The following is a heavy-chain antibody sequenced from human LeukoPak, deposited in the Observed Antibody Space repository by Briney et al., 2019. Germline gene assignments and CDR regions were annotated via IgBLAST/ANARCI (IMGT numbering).Heavy chain of an antibody. J-gene: IGHJ1*01. Sequence: SQTLSLTCTVSGGSISSGSYYWSWIRQPAGKGLEWIGRIYTSGSTNYNPSLKSRVTISVDTSKNQFSLKLSSVTAADTAVYYCARGLEYFQLWGQGTLVTVSS. CDR3: ARGLEYFQL. D-gene: IGHD5-12*01. V-gene: IGHV4-61*02. CDR1: GGSISSGSYY. CDR2: IYTSGST.